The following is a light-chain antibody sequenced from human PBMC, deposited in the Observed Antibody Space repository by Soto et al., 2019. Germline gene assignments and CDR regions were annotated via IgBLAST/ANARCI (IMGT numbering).Light chain of an antibody. CDR1: SSDVGGYNY. V-gene: IGLV2-14*01. CDR2: EVS. Sequence: QSALTQPASVSGSPGQSITISCTGTSSDVGGYNYVSWYQQHPGKVPKLLIYEVSNRPSGVSNRFSGSKSGNTASLTTSGLQAEDEADYYCSSYTSSSLYVFGTGTRSPS. J-gene: IGLJ1*01. CDR3: SSYTSSSLYV.